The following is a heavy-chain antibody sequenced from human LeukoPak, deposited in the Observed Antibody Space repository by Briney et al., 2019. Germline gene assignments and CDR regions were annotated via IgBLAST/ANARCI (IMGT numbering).Heavy chain of an antibody. CDR2: ISGSGGST. Sequence: GGSLRLSCVASGFNFSTYAMRWVRQAPGKGLEWVSAISGSGGSTYYADSVKGRFTISRDNSKNTLFLQMNSLRAEDTAVYYCAKSGGGSSWYYFGYWGQGTLVTVSS. CDR1: GFNFSTYA. V-gene: IGHV3-23*01. J-gene: IGHJ4*02. D-gene: IGHD6-13*01. CDR3: AKSGGGSSWYYFGY.